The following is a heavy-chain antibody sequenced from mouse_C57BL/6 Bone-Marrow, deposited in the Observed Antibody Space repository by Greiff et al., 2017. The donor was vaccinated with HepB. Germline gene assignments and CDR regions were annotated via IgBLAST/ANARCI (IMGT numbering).Heavy chain of an antibody. CDR2: IWSGGST. CDR3: ARNGGTTTVVSYWYFDV. J-gene: IGHJ1*03. D-gene: IGHD1-1*01. CDR1: GFSLTSYG. V-gene: IGHV2-2*01. Sequence: QVQLKESGPGLVQPSQSLSITCTVSGFSLTSYGVHWVRQSPGKGLEWLGVIWSGGSTDYNAAFISRLSISKDNSKSQVFFKMNSLQADDTAIYYCARNGGTTTVVSYWYFDVWGTGTTVTISS.